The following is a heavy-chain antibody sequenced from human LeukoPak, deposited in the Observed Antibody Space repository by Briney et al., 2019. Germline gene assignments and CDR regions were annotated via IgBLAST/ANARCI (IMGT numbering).Heavy chain of an antibody. CDR1: GFTFTSSA. V-gene: IGHV1-58*01. D-gene: IGHD3-22*01. CDR3: AAGLGESSGYYYVFGLS. J-gene: IGHJ5*02. Sequence: GASVKVSCTASGFTFTSSAVQWVRQARGQRLEWIGWIVVGSGNTNYAQKFQERVTITRDMSTSTAYMELSSLRSEDTAVYYCAAGLGESSGYYYVFGLSWGQGTLVTVSS. CDR2: IVVGSGNT.